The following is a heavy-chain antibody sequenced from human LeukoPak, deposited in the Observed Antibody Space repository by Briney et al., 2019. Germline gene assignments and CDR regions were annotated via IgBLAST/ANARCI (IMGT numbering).Heavy chain of an antibody. CDR1: GFTFSSYA. CDR2: ISGSGGST. J-gene: IGHJ6*02. V-gene: IGHV3-23*01. CDR3: AREGVIGYCSSANCLGGMDV. Sequence: GGSLRLSCAASGFTFSSYAMSWVRQAPGKGLEWVSAISGSGGSTYYADSVKGRFTISRDNSKNTLYLQMISLRVEDTAVYYCAREGVIGYCSSANCLGGMDVWGQGTTVTVSS. D-gene: IGHD2-2*03.